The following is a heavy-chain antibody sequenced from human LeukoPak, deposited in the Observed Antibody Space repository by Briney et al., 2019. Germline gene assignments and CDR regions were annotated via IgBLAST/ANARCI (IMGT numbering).Heavy chain of an antibody. V-gene: IGHV4-34*01. Sequence: SETLSLTCAVYGGSFSGYYWSWIRQPPGKGLEWIGEINHSGSTNYNPSLKSRVTISVDTSKNQFSLKLSSVTAADTAVYYCASALYCSSTSCCLNYWGQGTLVTVSS. CDR3: ASALYCSSTSCCLNY. D-gene: IGHD2-2*01. CDR2: INHSGST. J-gene: IGHJ4*02. CDR1: GGSFSGYY.